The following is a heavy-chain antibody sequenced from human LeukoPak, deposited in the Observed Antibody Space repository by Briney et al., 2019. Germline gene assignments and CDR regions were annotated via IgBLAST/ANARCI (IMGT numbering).Heavy chain of an antibody. CDR2: ISGSGGST. J-gene: IGHJ4*02. D-gene: IGHD5-18*01. CDR3: AKDDSVRGYSHGYYFDY. V-gene: IGHV3-23*01. Sequence: GGSLRLSCAASGFTFSSYAMSWVRQAPGKGLEWVSAISGSGGSTYYADSVKGRFTISRDNSKNTLYLQMNSLRAEDTAVYYCAKDDSVRGYSHGYYFDYRGQGTLVTVSS. CDR1: GFTFSSYA.